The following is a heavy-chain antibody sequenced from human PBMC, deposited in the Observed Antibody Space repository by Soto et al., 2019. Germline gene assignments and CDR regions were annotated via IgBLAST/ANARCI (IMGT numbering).Heavy chain of an antibody. J-gene: IGHJ4*02. D-gene: IGHD6-19*01. V-gene: IGHV3-48*02. CDR2: ITSDTKTI. CDR3: ARSVEVHFDY. Sequence: EVQLVESGGELVQRGGSLRLSCAASGFTFSIYSMNWVRQAPGKGLEWFSYITSDTKTIKYADSVKGRFTISRDNAKNSVYLQMNSLRDEDTAVYYCARSVEVHFDYWGQGTVVTVSS. CDR1: GFTFSIYS.